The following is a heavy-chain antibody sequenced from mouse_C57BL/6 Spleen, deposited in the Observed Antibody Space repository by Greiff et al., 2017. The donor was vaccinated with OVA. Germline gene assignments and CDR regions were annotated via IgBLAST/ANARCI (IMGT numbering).Heavy chain of an antibody. D-gene: IGHD2-4*01. CDR1: GYSITSDY. CDR3: ARFYDYEGSSSAMDY. J-gene: IGHJ4*01. Sequence: EVMLVESGPGLAKPSQTLSLTCSVTGYSITSDYWNWIRKFPGNKLEYMGYISYSGSTYYNPSLKSRISITRDTSKNQYYLQLNSVTTEDTATYYCARFYDYEGSSSAMDYWGQGTSVTVSS. V-gene: IGHV3-8*01. CDR2: ISYSGST.